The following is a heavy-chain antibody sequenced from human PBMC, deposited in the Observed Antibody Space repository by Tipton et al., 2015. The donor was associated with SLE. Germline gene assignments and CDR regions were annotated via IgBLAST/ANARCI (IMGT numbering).Heavy chain of an antibody. CDR3: ARDAQGYCSGGSCYSLDS. J-gene: IGHJ5*01. CDR2: MYHTGNT. Sequence: TLSLTCSITNYSVTSGHYYWGWIRQPPGKGLEWIGSMYHTGNTYYNPSLRSRVTISIDTSKNQFSLKLNSVTAADTAVYYCARDAQGYCSGGSCYSLDSWGLGTLVTVSS. D-gene: IGHD2-15*01. CDR1: NYSVTSGHYY. V-gene: IGHV4-38-2*02.